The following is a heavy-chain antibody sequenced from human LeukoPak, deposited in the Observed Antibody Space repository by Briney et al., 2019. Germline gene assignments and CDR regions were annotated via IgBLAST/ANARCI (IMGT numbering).Heavy chain of an antibody. J-gene: IGHJ4*02. CDR1: GFTFNDYA. Sequence: GGSLRLSCAAPGFTFNDYAINWVRQAPGKGLEWVSVISGGTGGSTYYADSVKGRFTISRDNSKNTLYLQMNSLRAEDTAVYYCAKRGSSSWTQFDYWGQGTLVTVSS. CDR2: ISGGTGGST. V-gene: IGHV3-23*01. D-gene: IGHD6-13*01. CDR3: AKRGSSSWTQFDY.